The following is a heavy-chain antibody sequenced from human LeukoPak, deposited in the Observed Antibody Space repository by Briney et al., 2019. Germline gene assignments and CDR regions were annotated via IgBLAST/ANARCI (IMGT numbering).Heavy chain of an antibody. CDR2: ISSSGSTI. CDR1: GFTFSSYE. V-gene: IGHV3-48*03. CDR3: ARDGSSIDIVATYHAFDI. J-gene: IGHJ3*02. D-gene: IGHD5-12*01. Sequence: PGGSLRLSCAASGFTFSSYEMNWVRQAPGKGLEWVSYISSSGSTIYYADSVKGRFTISRDNAKNSLYLQMNRLRAQDTAVYYCARDGSSIDIVATYHAFDIWGQGTMVTVSS.